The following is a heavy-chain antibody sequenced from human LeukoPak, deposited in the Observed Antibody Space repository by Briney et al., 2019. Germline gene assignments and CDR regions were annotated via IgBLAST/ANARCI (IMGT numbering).Heavy chain of an antibody. D-gene: IGHD3-22*01. CDR1: GYTFTSYD. V-gene: IGHV1-8*01. CDR3: ARAKGGTYYYDSSGSRAFDI. CDR2: MNPNSGNT. Sequence: ASVKVSCKASGYTFTSYDINWVRQATGQGLEWMGWMNPNSGNTGYAQKFQGRVTMTRNTSISTAYMELRSLRSEDTAVYYCARAKGGTYYYDSSGSRAFDIWGQGTMVTVSS. J-gene: IGHJ3*02.